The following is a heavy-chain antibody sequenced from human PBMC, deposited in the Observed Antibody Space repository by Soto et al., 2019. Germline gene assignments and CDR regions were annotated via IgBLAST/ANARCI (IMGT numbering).Heavy chain of an antibody. CDR1: GFTFSSYA. D-gene: IGHD6-13*01. V-gene: IGHV3-64D*08. Sequence: GGSLRLSCSASGFTFSSYAMHWVRQAPGKGLEYVSAISSNGGSTYYADSVEGRFTISRDNSKNTLYLQMSSLRAEDTAVYYCVKDLRSSSWYTANYYYGMDVWGQGTTVTVSS. CDR2: ISSNGGST. CDR3: VKDLRSSSWYTANYYYGMDV. J-gene: IGHJ6*02.